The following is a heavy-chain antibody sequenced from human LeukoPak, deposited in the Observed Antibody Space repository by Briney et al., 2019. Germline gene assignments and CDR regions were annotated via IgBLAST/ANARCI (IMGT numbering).Heavy chain of an antibody. J-gene: IGHJ3*02. CDR3: ARPSSTDAFDI. V-gene: IGHV7-4-1*02. CDR1: GYTFTSYP. D-gene: IGHD2-15*01. Sequence: ASVKVSCKTSGYTFTSYPMNWVRQATGQGLEWMGWINTNTGNPTYAQGFTGRFVFSLDTSVSTAYLQISSLKAEDTAVYYCARPSSTDAFDIWGQGTMVTVSS. CDR2: INTNTGNP.